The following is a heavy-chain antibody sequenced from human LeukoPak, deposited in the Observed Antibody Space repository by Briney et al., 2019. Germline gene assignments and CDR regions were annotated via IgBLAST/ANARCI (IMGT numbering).Heavy chain of an antibody. CDR3: AKGRGFRVWDPWDN. Sequence: GGSLRLSCAASGFLFSSYGMSWVRQAPGKGLEWVSAISGSGGSTYYADSVKGRCTISRDNSKNTRYLQMNSLRAEDTAVYYCAKGRGFRVWDPWDNWGQGTLITVSS. CDR2: ISGSGGST. D-gene: IGHD3-16*01. CDR1: GFLFSSYG. J-gene: IGHJ4*02. V-gene: IGHV3-23*01.